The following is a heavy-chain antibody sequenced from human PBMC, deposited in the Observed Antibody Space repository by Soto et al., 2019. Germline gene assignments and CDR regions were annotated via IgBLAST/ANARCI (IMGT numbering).Heavy chain of an antibody. CDR1: GYTFTSND. Sequence: GASVKASCKASGYTFTSNDINWVRQATGQGLEWMGWMNPNSGNTGYAQKFQGRVTMTRNTSISTAYMELSSLRSEDTALYYCARGVLITIFGVSSHYCYYMDVWGKGTTVTVSS. D-gene: IGHD3-3*01. V-gene: IGHV1-8*01. CDR3: ARGVLITIFGVSSHYCYYMDV. CDR2: MNPNSGNT. J-gene: IGHJ6*03.